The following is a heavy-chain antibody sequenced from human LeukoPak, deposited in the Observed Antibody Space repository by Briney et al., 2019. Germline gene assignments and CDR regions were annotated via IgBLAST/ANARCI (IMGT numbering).Heavy chain of an antibody. D-gene: IGHD1-26*01. V-gene: IGHV3-23*01. CDR2: ITGSGGNT. J-gene: IGHJ4*02. Sequence: GESLKISCAASGFTFSNYAMSWVRQAPGKGLEWVSAITGSGGNTYYSDSVKGRFTISRDTSKNTLNLQMNSLRADDTAVYYCAKMVGATGAAIDYWGQGTLVTVSS. CDR3: AKMVGATGAAIDY. CDR1: GFTFSNYA.